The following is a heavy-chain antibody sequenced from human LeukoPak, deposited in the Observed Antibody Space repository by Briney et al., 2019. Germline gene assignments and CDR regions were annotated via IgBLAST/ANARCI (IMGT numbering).Heavy chain of an antibody. CDR3: ARMESGYYYGMDV. V-gene: IGHV3-74*03. D-gene: IGHD1-1*01. J-gene: IGHJ6*02. CDR1: GFSFSDYW. CDR2: INYDGRTT. Sequence: GGSLRLSCAASGFSFSDYWMHWVRQGPGKGLVWVSRINYDGRTTKYADSVKGRFTISRDNSKNTLYLQMNSLRAEDTAVYYCARMESGYYYGMDVWGQGTTVTVSS.